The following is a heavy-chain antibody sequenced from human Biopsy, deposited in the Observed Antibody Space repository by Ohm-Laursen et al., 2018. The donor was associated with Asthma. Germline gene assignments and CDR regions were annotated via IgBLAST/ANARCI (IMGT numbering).Heavy chain of an antibody. V-gene: IGHV3-30*18. CDR3: AKGRYKWNDGYYGLDV. CDR1: GVSLSNFG. J-gene: IGHJ6*02. D-gene: IGHD1-20*01. CDR2: ISYDGSKK. Sequence: SLRLSCAASGVSLSNFGMNWVRQAPGKGLEWVAVISYDGSKKEYGDSVKGRFTISRDNSKDTVYLQMNSLRAEDTAVYYCAKGRYKWNDGYYGLDVWGQGTTVTVS.